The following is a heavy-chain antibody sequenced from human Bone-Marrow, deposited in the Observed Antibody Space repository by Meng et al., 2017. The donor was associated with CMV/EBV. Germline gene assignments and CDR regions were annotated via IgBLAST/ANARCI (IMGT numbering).Heavy chain of an antibody. CDR3: AKVHRRENIVVAPAAIDY. J-gene: IGHJ4*02. CDR1: GFTFSNAW. V-gene: IGHV3-23*01. Sequence: GGSLRLSCAASGFTFSNAWMSWVRQAPGKGLEWVSGFSGSGDNTYYADSVKGRITISRDTSKNTLYLQMNSLRAEDTAVYYCAKVHRRENIVVAPAAIDYWGQGTLVTVSS. D-gene: IGHD2-2*02. CDR2: FSGSGDNT.